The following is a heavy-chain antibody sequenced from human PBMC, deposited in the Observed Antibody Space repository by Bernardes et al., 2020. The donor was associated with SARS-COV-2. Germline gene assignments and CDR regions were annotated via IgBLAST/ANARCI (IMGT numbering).Heavy chain of an antibody. D-gene: IGHD3-3*01. Sequence: GGSLRLSCAASGFTFSDYDMHWVRQPKGEGLEWVSGIDTSGDTYYSGTVKGRLTISRENAKNSLYLQINSLRAGDTAVYFCARGIFTYGMDVWGQGTTVTVSS. CDR1: GFTFSDYD. V-gene: IGHV3-13*01. CDR3: ARGIFTYGMDV. CDR2: IDTSGDT. J-gene: IGHJ6*02.